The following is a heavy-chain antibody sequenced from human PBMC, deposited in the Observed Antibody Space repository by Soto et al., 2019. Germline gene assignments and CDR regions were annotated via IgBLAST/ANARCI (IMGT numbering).Heavy chain of an antibody. Sequence: PSETLSLTCTVSGGSISSYYWSWIRQPPGKGLEWIGYIYFSGITNYKPSLKSRVTMSVDTSKNQFSLKLTSVTAADTAVYYCARNSDKNTVISNYGMDVWGQGTTVTVSS. V-gene: IGHV4-59*01. CDR3: ARNSDKNTVISNYGMDV. D-gene: IGHD4-17*01. CDR2: IYFSGIT. J-gene: IGHJ6*02. CDR1: GGSISSYY.